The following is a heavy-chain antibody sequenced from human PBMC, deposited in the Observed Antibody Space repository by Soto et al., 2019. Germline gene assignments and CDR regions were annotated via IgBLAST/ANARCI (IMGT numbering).Heavy chain of an antibody. CDR1: GFTFTSSA. J-gene: IGHJ4*02. D-gene: IGHD6-19*01. V-gene: IGHV1-58*01. CDR2: IVVGSGNT. Sequence: QMQLVQSGPEVKKPGTSVKVSCKASGFTFTSSAVQWVRQARGQCLEWIGWIVVGSGNTNYAQKFQERVTITRDMSTSTAYMELSSLRSEDTAVYYCAAISSGWYLFDYWGQGTLVTVSS. CDR3: AAISSGWYLFDY.